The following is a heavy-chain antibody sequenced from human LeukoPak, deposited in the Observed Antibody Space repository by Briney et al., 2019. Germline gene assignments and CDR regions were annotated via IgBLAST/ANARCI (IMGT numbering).Heavy chain of an antibody. CDR2: MNPNSGNT. CDR1: GYTFTSYD. Sequence: ASVKVSCKASGYTFTSYDINWVRRATGQGLEWMGWMNPNSGNTGYAQKFQGRVTMTRNTSISTAYMELSSLRSEDTAVYYCARFEIVVDYYYMDVWGKGTTVTVSS. CDR3: ARFEIVVDYYYMDV. D-gene: IGHD3-22*01. V-gene: IGHV1-8*01. J-gene: IGHJ6*03.